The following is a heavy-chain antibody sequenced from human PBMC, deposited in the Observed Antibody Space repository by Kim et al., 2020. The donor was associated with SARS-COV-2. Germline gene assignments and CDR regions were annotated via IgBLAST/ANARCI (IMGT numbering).Heavy chain of an antibody. CDR2: IYSGGST. J-gene: IGHJ3*02. Sequence: GGSLRLSCAASGFTVSSNDMSWFRQAPGKGLEWVSVIYSGGSTYYADSVKGRFPISRHNSKNTLYLQMNSLIAEDTAVYYCARAYDILTGYTDAFDICGQGTMFTVSS. CDR1: GFTVSSND. V-gene: IGHV3-53*04. D-gene: IGHD3-9*01. CDR3: ARAYDILTGYTDAFDI.